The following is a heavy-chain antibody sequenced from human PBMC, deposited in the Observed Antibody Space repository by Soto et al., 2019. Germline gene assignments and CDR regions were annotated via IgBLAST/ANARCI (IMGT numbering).Heavy chain of an antibody. J-gene: IGHJ4*02. Sequence: EVQLVESGGGLVQPGRSLRLSCAASGFTFDNYAMHWLRQAPGKGLEWVSTITSNSGSIGYADSVKGRFTISRDNAKNSLYLQMNSLRAEDTALYYCAKDLGDGYNTGLGCWGQGSLVTVSS. V-gene: IGHV3-9*01. D-gene: IGHD5-12*01. CDR1: GFTFDNYA. CDR2: ITSNSGSI. CDR3: AKDLGDGYNTGLGC.